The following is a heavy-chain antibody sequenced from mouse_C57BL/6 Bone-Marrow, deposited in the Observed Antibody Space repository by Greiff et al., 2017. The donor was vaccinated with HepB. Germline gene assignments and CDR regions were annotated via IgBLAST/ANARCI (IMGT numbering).Heavy chain of an antibody. CDR2: IYPGSGNT. V-gene: IGHV1-66*01. Sequence: QVQLQQSGPELVKPGASVKISCKASGYSFTSYYIHWVKQRPGQGLEWIGWIYPGSGNTKYNEKFKGKATLTADTSSSTAYMQLSSRTSEDSAVYYCARRTWCYAMDYWGQGTSVTVSS. CDR1: GYSFTSYY. D-gene: IGHD1-1*02. CDR3: ARRTWCYAMDY. J-gene: IGHJ4*01.